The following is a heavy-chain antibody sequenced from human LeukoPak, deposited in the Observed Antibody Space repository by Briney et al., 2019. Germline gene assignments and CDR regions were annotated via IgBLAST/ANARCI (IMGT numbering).Heavy chain of an antibody. CDR2: INANTGNP. D-gene: IGHD6-19*01. CDR3: ARVETNGYSSGWLFDY. CDR1: GYTFTSYA. Sequence: ASVKVSCKASGYTFTSYAMNWVRQAPGQGLEWMGWINANTGNPTYAQGFTGRFVFSLDTSVSTAYLQISSLKAEDTAVYYCARVETNGYSSGWLFDYWGQGTLVTVSS. J-gene: IGHJ4*02. V-gene: IGHV7-4-1*02.